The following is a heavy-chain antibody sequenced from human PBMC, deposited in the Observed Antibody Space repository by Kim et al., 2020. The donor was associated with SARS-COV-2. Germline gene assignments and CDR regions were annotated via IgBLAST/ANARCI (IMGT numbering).Heavy chain of an antibody. J-gene: IGHJ5*02. CDR3: ARSYYDILTGHNWFDP. Sequence: SLKSRVTIPVDTSENQFSLKLTSVTAADTAVYYCARSYYDILTGHNWFDPWGHGTLVVVSS. V-gene: IGHV4-39*01. D-gene: IGHD3-9*01.